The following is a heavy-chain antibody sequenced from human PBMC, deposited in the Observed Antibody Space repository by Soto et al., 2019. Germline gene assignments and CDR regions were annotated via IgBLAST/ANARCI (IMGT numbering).Heavy chain of an antibody. V-gene: IGHV1-46*01. CDR1: GYTFTSYY. Sequence: ASVKVSCKASGYTFTSYYMHWVRQAPGQGLEWMGIINPSGGSTSYAQKFQGRVTMTRDTSTSTVYMELSSLRSEDTAVYYCARGHLSRYYYYYGMDVWGQGTTVTVSS. J-gene: IGHJ6*02. CDR2: INPSGGST. CDR3: ARGHLSRYYYYYGMDV.